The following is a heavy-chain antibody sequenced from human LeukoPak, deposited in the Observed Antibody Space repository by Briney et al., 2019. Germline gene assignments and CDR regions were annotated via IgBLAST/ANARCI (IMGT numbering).Heavy chain of an antibody. CDR3: ARDIGHIVVVTATFDAFDI. CDR2: ISYDGSNK. V-gene: IGHV3-30-3*01. CDR1: GFTFSSYA. J-gene: IGHJ3*02. D-gene: IGHD2-21*02. Sequence: GGSLRLSCAASGFTFSSYAMHWVRQAPGKGLEWVAVISYDGSNKYYADSVKGRFTISRDNSKNTLYLQMNSLRAEDTAVYYCARDIGHIVVVTATFDAFDIWGQGTMVTVSS.